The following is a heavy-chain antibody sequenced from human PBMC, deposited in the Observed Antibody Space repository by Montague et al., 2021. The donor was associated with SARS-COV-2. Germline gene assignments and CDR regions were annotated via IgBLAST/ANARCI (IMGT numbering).Heavy chain of an antibody. CDR1: GGSTSNYY. Sequence: SETLSLTCSVSGGSTSNYYWTRIRQPPGKGLQWIGYIFYTESKNFNPSLKTRVSMSLDASKNHFSLRLSAVTAADSARYYCARARRNCFIANCVNYFDLWGLGALVTVSS. D-gene: IGHD1-1*01. CDR3: ARARRNCFIANCVNYFDL. V-gene: IGHV4-59*12. CDR2: IFYTESK. J-gene: IGHJ4*02.